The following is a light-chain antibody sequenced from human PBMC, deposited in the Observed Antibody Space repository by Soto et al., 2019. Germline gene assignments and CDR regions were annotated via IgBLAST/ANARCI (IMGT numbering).Light chain of an antibody. CDR2: GAS. Sequence: EIALTQSPGTLSLSPLERATLSCMASQSVSNNYLAWYQQKPGQAPRLLIYGASNRATGIPDRFSGSGSGTDFTLTISRLEPEDFAVYYCQQYGSSGTFGQGTKVDIK. J-gene: IGKJ1*01. CDR3: QQYGSSGT. CDR1: QSVSNNY. V-gene: IGKV3-20*01.